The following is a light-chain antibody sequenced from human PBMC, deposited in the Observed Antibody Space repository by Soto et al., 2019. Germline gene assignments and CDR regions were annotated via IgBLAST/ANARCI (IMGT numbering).Light chain of an antibody. CDR3: QQYNNWPPWT. Sequence: EIVMTQSPATLSVSPGERATLSCRASQSVSSNLAWYQQKTGQAPRLLIYGASTRATGIPARVSGSGSGTEFTLTISSLQSEDFAVYYWQQYNNWPPWTFGQGTKVEIK. CDR1: QSVSSN. CDR2: GAS. V-gene: IGKV3-15*01. J-gene: IGKJ1*01.